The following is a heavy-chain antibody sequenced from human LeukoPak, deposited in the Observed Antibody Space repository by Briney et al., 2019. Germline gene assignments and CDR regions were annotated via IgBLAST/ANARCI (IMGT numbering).Heavy chain of an antibody. CDR3: ARYYYDSRGYYYYYFDY. J-gene: IGHJ4*02. V-gene: IGHV6-1*01. CDR1: GDSVSSNSAA. CDR2: TYYRPKWSN. D-gene: IGHD3-22*01. Sequence: SQTLSLTCAISGDSVSSNSAAWTWIRQSPSRGLEWLGRTYYRPKWSNDYAVSVKSRITINPDTSRNQFSLQLNSVTPEDTAVYYCARYYYDSRGYYYYYFDYWGQGTLVTVSS.